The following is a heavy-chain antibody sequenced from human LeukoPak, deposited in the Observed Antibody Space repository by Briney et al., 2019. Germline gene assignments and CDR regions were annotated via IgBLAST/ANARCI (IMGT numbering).Heavy chain of an antibody. CDR2: IHPGGST. CDR3: ARAPDRIRFAP. V-gene: IGHV4-34*01. J-gene: IGHJ5*02. Sequence: SETLSLTCAVYGGSIRADFWSWIRQTPGKGLEWIGDIHPGGSTKYNPSLESRVTISVDTSKNQFSLRLTSVTAADTAVYYCARAPDRIRFAPWGQGALVTVSS. D-gene: IGHD1-14*01. CDR1: GGSIRADF.